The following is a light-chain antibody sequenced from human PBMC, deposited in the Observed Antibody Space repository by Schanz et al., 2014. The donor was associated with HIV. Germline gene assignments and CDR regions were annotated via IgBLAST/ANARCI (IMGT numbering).Light chain of an antibody. Sequence: ETVLTQSPGSLSLSPGERATLSCRTSQSVGGSQLAWYQHKRGQAPRLLIYATSFRATGFPDRFSGSGSGTDFTLTISRLEPEDFAVYYCQHYGDSRGTFGGGTKVDFK. CDR3: QHYGDSRGT. CDR2: ATS. CDR1: QSVGGSQ. V-gene: IGKV3-20*01. J-gene: IGKJ4*01.